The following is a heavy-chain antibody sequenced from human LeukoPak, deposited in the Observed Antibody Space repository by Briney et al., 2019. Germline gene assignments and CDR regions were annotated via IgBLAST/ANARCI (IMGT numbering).Heavy chain of an antibody. CDR2: IYPGDSNV. Sequence: GESLKISCKGFGYTFSNYWIAWVRQMPGKGLEWMGIIYPGDSNVRYSPSFQGQVTISADKSVTTAYLQWSSLKASDTAMYFCARLNGGANLLGDSLDIWGQGTMVTVSS. CDR3: ARLNGGANLLGDSLDI. CDR1: GYTFSNYW. D-gene: IGHD4/OR15-4a*01. V-gene: IGHV5-51*01. J-gene: IGHJ3*02.